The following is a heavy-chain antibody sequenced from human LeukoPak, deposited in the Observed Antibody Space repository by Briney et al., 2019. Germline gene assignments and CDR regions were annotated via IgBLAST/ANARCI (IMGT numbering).Heavy chain of an antibody. J-gene: IGHJ4*02. V-gene: IGHV3-74*01. CDR2: IKSDGSVT. CDR3: AKVKFYFDN. CDR1: GFTFSSYW. Sequence: PGGSLRLSCAASGFTFSSYWMHWVRQAPGEGLVWVSCIKSDGSVTWYADSVKGRFTISRDNSKNTLYLQMSSLKDEDTAIYYCAKVKFYFDNWGQGTLVTVSS.